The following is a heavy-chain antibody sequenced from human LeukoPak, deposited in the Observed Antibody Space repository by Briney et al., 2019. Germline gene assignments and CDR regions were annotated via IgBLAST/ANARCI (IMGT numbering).Heavy chain of an antibody. V-gene: IGHV4-30-4*01. CDR2: IYYSGST. CDR1: GGSISSGDHY. CDR3: ARPRTMVRGVRTRYFDL. Sequence: PSQTLSLTCTVSGGSISSGDHYWSWIRQPPGKGLEWIGYIYYSGSTYYNPSLKSRVTISVDTSKNQFSLKLSSVTAADTAVYYCARPRTMVRGVRTRYFDLWGRGTLVTVSS. J-gene: IGHJ2*01. D-gene: IGHD3-10*01.